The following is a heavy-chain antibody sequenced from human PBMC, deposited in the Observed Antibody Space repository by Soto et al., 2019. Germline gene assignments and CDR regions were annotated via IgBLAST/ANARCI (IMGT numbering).Heavy chain of an antibody. CDR3: ARSVAVPAAHIDY. CDR2: VYYTGGT. CDR1: GSAISGSY. Sequence: QVQLQESGPGLVKPSETLSLTCSVSGSAISGSYWSWIRQSPGMGLELLGYVYYTGGTNYRPSLRSRVSISVDTSKHAFSLRLSSVTAAGTAVYFCARSVAVPAAHIDYWGQGTQVSVSS. J-gene: IGHJ4*02. D-gene: IGHD2-15*01. V-gene: IGHV4-59*01.